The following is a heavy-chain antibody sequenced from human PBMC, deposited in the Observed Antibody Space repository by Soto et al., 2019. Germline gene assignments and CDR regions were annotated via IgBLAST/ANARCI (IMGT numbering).Heavy chain of an antibody. CDR1: GGPFSNYA. V-gene: IGHV1-69*01. CDR2: IIPISGTT. Sequence: QVHLVQSGAEVKKPGSSVKVSRQASGGPFSNYALNWVRQAPGHGLEWMGGIIPISGTTDYAQKFQARVTITADESTNTAYMELSSLRADDTAVYYCARLPSVLPVVDMWGQGTLVTVSS. CDR3: ARLPSVLPVVDM. J-gene: IGHJ3*02.